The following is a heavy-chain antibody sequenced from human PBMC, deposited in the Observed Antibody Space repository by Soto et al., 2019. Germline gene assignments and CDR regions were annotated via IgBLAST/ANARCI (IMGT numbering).Heavy chain of an antibody. D-gene: IGHD7-27*01. CDR3: VRDRLTGDPEAFDI. V-gene: IGHV4-31*03. Sequence: SETLSLTCTVSGGSISSGGYYWSWIRQHPGKGLEWIGYIYYSGSTYYNPSLKSRVTISVDTSKNQFSLKLSSVTAADTAVYYCVRDRLTGDPEAFDIWGQGTMVTVS. J-gene: IGHJ3*02. CDR1: GGSISSGGYY. CDR2: IYYSGST.